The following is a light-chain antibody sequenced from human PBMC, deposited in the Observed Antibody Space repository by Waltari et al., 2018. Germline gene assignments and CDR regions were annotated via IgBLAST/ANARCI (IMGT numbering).Light chain of an antibody. J-gene: IGKJ3*01. Sequence: EIVMTQSPATLSVSPGEGATLSCRASQSVMTYLAWYQQRPGQSPRLLIYEASNRAHGIPARFSGSGSGTDFTLTISSLEPEDSAVYYCQQGTFGPGTKVDI. CDR3: QQGT. CDR2: EAS. CDR1: QSVMTY. V-gene: IGKV3-11*01.